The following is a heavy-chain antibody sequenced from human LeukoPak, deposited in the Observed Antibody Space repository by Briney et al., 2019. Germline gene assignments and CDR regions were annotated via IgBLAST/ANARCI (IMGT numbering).Heavy chain of an antibody. CDR1: GGSFSGYY. D-gene: IGHD4-11*01. Sequence: KPSETLSLTCAVYGGSFSGYYWSWIRQPPGKGLEWIGEINHSGSTNYNPSLKSRVTISVDTSKNQFSLKLSSVTAADTAVYYCARGMTTIYYYYGMDVWGQGTTVTVSS. V-gene: IGHV4-34*01. CDR3: ARGMTTIYYYYGMDV. CDR2: INHSGST. J-gene: IGHJ6*02.